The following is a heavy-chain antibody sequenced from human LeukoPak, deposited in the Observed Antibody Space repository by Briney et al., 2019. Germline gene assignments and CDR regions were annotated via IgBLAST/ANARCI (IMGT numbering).Heavy chain of an antibody. J-gene: IGHJ4*02. CDR3: ARGGGNTRFDY. D-gene: IGHD3-10*01. V-gene: IGHV3-53*01. CDR1: GFTVSGSY. CDR2: MYTSGGT. Sequence: GGSLRLSCAGSGFTVSGSYLSWVRQPPGKGLEWVSIMYTSGGTYYADSVKGRFTISRDNSKNTLYLQMNSLRAEDTAVYYCARGGGNTRFDYWGQGTLVTVSS.